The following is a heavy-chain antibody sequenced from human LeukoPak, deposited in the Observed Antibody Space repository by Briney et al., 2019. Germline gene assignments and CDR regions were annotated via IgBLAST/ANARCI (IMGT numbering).Heavy chain of an antibody. CDR2: INHSGST. V-gene: IGHV4-34*01. Sequence: PSETLSLTCAVYGGSFSGYYWSWIRQPLGKGLEWIGEINHSGSTNYNLSLKSRVTISVDTSKNQFSLKLSSVTAADTAVYYCARDPFYYYDSSGYSRPYYYGMDVWGQGTTVTVSS. D-gene: IGHD3-22*01. J-gene: IGHJ6*02. CDR1: GGSFSGYY. CDR3: ARDPFYYYDSSGYSRPYYYGMDV.